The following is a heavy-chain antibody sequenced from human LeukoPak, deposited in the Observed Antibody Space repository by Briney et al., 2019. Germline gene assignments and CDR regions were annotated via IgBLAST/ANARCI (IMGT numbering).Heavy chain of an antibody. J-gene: IGHJ4*02. D-gene: IGHD2-2*01. V-gene: IGHV1-18*01. CDR1: GYTFTSYG. CDR3: ASGGDRYCSSTSCPSFDY. CDR2: ISAYNGNT. Sequence: GASVKVSCKASGYTFTSYGISWVRQAPGQGLEWMGWISAYNGNTNYAQKLQGRVTMTTDTSTSTAYMELRSLRSDDTAVYYCASGGDRYCSSTSCPSFDYWGQGTLVTVSS.